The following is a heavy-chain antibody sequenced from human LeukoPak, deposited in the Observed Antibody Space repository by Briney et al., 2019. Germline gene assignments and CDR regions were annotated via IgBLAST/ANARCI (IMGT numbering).Heavy chain of an antibody. J-gene: IGHJ5*02. CDR1: GFTFSTYS. CDR3: AKDVRRCNGACT. Sequence: GGSLRLSCAASGFTFSTYSFSWVRQAPGKGLEWVSGISATGGDTYYADSVKGRFTISRDNSRNTVSLQMSSLRVDDTATYYCAKDVRRCNGACTWGQGTLVTVSS. CDR2: ISATGGDT. D-gene: IGHD2-8*01. V-gene: IGHV3-23*01.